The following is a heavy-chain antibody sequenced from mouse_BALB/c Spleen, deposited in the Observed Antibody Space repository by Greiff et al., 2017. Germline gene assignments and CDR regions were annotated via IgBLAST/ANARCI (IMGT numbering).Heavy chain of an antibody. CDR3: AGGDGYAAY. V-gene: IGHV1-9*01. D-gene: IGHD1-2*01. CDR1: GYTFRSYW. CDR2: ILPGRGST. Sequence: VQLQQSGAGLLKPGASVKISCKATGYTFRSYWLEWVKQRPGHGLEWIGVILPGRGSTNYNDKFKGNATFTADTSSNTASMQLSSLTSEDSAVYYCAGGDGYAAYWGQGTLVTVSA. J-gene: IGHJ3*01.